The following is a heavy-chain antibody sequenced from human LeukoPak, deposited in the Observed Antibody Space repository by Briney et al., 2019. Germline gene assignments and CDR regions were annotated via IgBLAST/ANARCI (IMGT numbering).Heavy chain of an antibody. J-gene: IGHJ6*02. D-gene: IGHD3-10*01. Sequence: GESLKISCKGSGYSVTSYWIGWVRQMPGKGLEWMGIIYPGDSDTRYSPSFQGQVTISADKSISTAYLQWSSLKASDTAMYYCARHHYYGSGAHPYYGMDVWGQGTTVTVSS. V-gene: IGHV5-51*01. CDR2: IYPGDSDT. CDR3: ARHHYYGSGAHPYYGMDV. CDR1: GYSVTSYW.